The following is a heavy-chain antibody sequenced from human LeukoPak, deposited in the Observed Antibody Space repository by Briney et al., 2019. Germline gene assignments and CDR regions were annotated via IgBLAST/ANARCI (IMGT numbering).Heavy chain of an antibody. CDR1: GDSFTSYW. Sequence: GESLKISCKGSGDSFTSYWIGWVRPMPGKGLEWMGIIYPGDSDTRYSPSFQGQVTISVDKSISTAYLQWSSLKASDTAMYYCARQSGSYRTHFDYWGQGTLVTVSS. J-gene: IGHJ4*02. V-gene: IGHV5-51*01. D-gene: IGHD1-26*01. CDR2: IYPGDSDT. CDR3: ARQSGSYRTHFDY.